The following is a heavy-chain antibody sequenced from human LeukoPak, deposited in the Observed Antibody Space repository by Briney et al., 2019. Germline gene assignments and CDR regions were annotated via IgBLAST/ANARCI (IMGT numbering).Heavy chain of an antibody. V-gene: IGHV1-2*02. Sequence: ASVKVSCKASGYTFTGYYIHWVRQAPGQGLEWMGWINPNSGGTNYAQKFQGRVTMTRDTSISTAYMELSRLRSDDTAVYYCVRGGPVSRIAAAGHPWEYRGQGTLVTVSS. D-gene: IGHD6-13*01. CDR2: INPNSGGT. J-gene: IGHJ4*02. CDR1: GYTFTGYY. CDR3: VRGGPVSRIAAAGHPWEY.